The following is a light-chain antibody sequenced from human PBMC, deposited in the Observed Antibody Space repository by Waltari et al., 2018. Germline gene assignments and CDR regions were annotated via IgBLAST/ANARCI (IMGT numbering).Light chain of an antibody. J-gene: IGLJ1*01. Sequence: QSALTQPASVSGSPGQSIATSCTGPSADVGGYNYVSWYQQYPGKAPQLMIYEVSFRPSGISNRFSGSKSGNTATLTISGLQAEDEADYYCSSKTSASGVFGTGTTVTVL. CDR2: EVS. V-gene: IGLV2-14*01. CDR1: SADVGGYNY. CDR3: SSKTSASGV.